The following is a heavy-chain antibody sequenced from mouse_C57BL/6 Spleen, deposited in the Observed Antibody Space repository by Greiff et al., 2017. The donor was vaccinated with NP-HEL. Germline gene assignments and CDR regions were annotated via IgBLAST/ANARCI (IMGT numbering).Heavy chain of an antibody. D-gene: IGHD4-1*01. J-gene: IGHJ3*01. Sequence: SGPELVKPGASVKISCKASGYTFTDYYMNWVKQSHGKSLEWIGDINPNNGGTSYNQKFKGKATLTVDKSSSTAYMELRSLTSEDSAVYYCARGRTGFAYWGQGTLVTVSA. V-gene: IGHV1-26*01. CDR3: ARGRTGFAY. CDR2: INPNNGGT. CDR1: GYTFTDYY.